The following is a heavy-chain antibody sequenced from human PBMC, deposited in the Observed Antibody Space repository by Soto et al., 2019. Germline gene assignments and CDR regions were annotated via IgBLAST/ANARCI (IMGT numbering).Heavy chain of an antibody. D-gene: IGHD3-3*01. CDR3: ARQYYDFWSGYPNPDY. J-gene: IGHJ4*02. CDR2: INSDGSST. V-gene: IGHV3-74*01. Sequence: PGGSLRLSCAASGFTFSSYWMHWVRQAPGKGLVWVSRINSDGSSTSYADSVKGRFTISRDNAKNTLYLQMNSLRAEDTAVYYCARQYYDFWSGYPNPDYWGQGTLVTVSS. CDR1: GFTFSSYW.